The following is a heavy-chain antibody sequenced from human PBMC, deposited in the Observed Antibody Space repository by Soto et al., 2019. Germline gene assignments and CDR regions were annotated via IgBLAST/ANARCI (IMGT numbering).Heavy chain of an antibody. D-gene: IGHD1-7*01. CDR3: ARETGTTEGGMFEP. J-gene: IGHJ5*02. V-gene: IGHV4-31*03. CDR1: GGSILNGGHY. CDR2: IFFSGNT. Sequence: SETLSLTCTVSGGSILNGGHYWTWIRQHPGKGLEWIGKIFFSGNTHYNPALKSRLTFSVDTTKNQFSLKLTSVTAADTAIYYCARETGTTEGGMFEPWARGTLVTVSS.